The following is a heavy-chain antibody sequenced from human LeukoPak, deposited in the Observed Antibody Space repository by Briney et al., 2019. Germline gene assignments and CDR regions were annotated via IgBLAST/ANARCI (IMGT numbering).Heavy chain of an antibody. D-gene: IGHD2-2*01. J-gene: IGHJ6*03. CDR3: ARIEVIPAALAFYYYHHMDV. CDR2: IYYSGST. Sequence: PSETLSLTCTVSGDSISSYYWSWIRQPPGKGLEWIGRIYYSGSTNYNPALERGGTISVDTSKNQFSLKLNSMPAADTAVYYCARIEVIPAALAFYYYHHMDVWGKGTTVTASS. V-gene: IGHV4-59*01. CDR1: GDSISSYY.